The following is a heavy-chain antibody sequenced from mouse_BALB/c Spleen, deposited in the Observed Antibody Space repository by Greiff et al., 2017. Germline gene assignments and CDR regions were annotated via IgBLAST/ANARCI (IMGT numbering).Heavy chain of an antibody. Sequence: EVKLQESGTVLARPGASVKMSCKASGYTFTSYWMHWVKQRPGQGLEWIGAIYPGNSDTSYNQKFKGKAKLTAVTSTSTAYMELSSLTNEDSAVYYCTRYDGYYVPFDYWGQGTTLTVSS. CDR1: GYTFTSYW. V-gene: IGHV1-5*01. D-gene: IGHD2-3*01. CDR3: TRYDGYYVPFDY. CDR2: IYPGNSDT. J-gene: IGHJ2*01.